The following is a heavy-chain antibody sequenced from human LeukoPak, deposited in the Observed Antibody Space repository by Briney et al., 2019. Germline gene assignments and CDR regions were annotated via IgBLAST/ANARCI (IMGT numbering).Heavy chain of an antibody. CDR3: AREDRIPHYYYGMDV. Sequence: ASVKVSCKASGYTFTSYAMNWVRQAPGRGLEWMGWINTNTGNPTYAPGFTGRFVFSLDTSVSTAYLQISSLKAEDTAVYYCAREDRIPHYYYGMDVWGQGTTVTVSS. J-gene: IGHJ6*02. CDR1: GYTFTSYA. CDR2: INTNTGNP. V-gene: IGHV7-4-1*02. D-gene: IGHD2-21*01.